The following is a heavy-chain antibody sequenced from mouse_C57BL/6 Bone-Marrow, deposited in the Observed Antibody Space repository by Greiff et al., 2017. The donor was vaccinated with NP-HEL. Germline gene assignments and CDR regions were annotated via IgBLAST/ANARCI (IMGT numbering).Heavy chain of an antibody. J-gene: IGHJ3*01. CDR1: GYTFTSYW. D-gene: IGHD1-1*01. CDR3: ARSDYGRGDRFAY. CDR2: IYPGSGST. Sequence: QVQLQQPGAELVKPGASVKMSCKASGYTFTSYWITWVKQRPGQGLEWIGDIYPGSGSTNYNEKFKSKATLTVDTSSSTAYMQLSSLTSEDSAVYYCARSDYGRGDRFAYWGQGTLVTVSA. V-gene: IGHV1-55*01.